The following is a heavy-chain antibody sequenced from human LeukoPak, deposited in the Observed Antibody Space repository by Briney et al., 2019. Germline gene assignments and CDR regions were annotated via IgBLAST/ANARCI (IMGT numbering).Heavy chain of an antibody. D-gene: IGHD4-23*01. CDR2: IHPGNSNI. V-gene: IGHV5-51*01. J-gene: IGHJ4*02. Sequence: GESLKISCKASGYIFTNYWIGWVRQMPGKGLEWMGIIHPGNSNIRYSPSFEGQVTISADKSISTAYLQWSSLKASDRAMYYCANFYGDKDSDFAYWGQGTLVTVSS. CDR3: ANFYGDKDSDFAY. CDR1: GYIFTNYW.